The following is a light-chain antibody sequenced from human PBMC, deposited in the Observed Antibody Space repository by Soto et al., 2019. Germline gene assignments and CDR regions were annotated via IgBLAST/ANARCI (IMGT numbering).Light chain of an antibody. CDR1: SSDVGSYNL. CDR2: EGS. CDR3: CSYAGSSYV. J-gene: IGLJ1*01. Sequence: QSALTQPASVSGSPGQSITISCTGTSSDVGSYNLVSWYQQHPGKAPKLMIYEGSKRPSGVSNRFSGSKSGNTASLTISGLQPEDEADYYCCSYAGSSYVFGTGTKVTVL. V-gene: IGLV2-23*01.